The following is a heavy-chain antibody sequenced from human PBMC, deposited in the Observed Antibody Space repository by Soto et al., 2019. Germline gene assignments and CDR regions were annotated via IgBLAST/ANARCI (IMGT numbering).Heavy chain of an antibody. CDR2: INHSGRN. D-gene: IGHD2-21*01. CDR3: ARGATRIQLWPFDF. CDR1: GDSFSGYS. Sequence: PSETLSLTCAVYGDSFSGYSCSWIRHSPGKGQEWIGDINHSGRNNSNPSLQSRVTMSVDTSKTQFSLSLSSVTAADTAMYYCARGATRIQLWPFDFWGQGTLVTVS. J-gene: IGHJ4*02. V-gene: IGHV4-34*01.